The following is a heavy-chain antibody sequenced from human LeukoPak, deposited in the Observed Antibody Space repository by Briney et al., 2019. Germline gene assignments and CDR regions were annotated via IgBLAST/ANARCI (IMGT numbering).Heavy chain of an antibody. J-gene: IGHJ4*02. CDR3: VKDLGRYRNNCCDY. D-gene: IGHD1-26*01. CDR1: GFTFSSYA. V-gene: IGHV3-23*01. Sequence: GGSLRLSCAASGFTFSSYAMSWVRQAPEKGLEWVSTISGSGGGTYYADSVKGRFTISRDDFKNTLYLQMNSLRAEDTAVYYCVKDLGRYRNNCCDYWGQGTLVTVSS. CDR2: ISGSGGGT.